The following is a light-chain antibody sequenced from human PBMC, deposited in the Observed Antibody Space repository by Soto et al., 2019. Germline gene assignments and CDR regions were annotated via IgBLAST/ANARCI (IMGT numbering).Light chain of an antibody. V-gene: IGLV1-40*01. CDR1: SSNIGAGYD. Sequence: QPVLTQPPSVSGAPGQRVTISCTGRSSNIGAGYDVHWYQQLPGTAPKLLIYGNSNRPSGVPDRFSGSKSGTSASLAITGLQAEDEADYYGQSYNSSLSGSVFGGGTKLTVL. CDR3: QSYNSSLSGSV. J-gene: IGLJ3*02. CDR2: GNS.